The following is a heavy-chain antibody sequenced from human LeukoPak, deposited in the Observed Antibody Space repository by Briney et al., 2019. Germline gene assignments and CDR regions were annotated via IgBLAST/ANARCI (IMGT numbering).Heavy chain of an antibody. V-gene: IGHV4-39*01. CDR2: VYHSGST. D-gene: IGHD4-23*01. CDR3: ARRMPYAGVYFDY. Sequence: PSETLSLTWIVAGASISSESYYWGWIRQPPGKGLEWIGAVYHSGSTSYNPSLKSRVTIFGDTSKNQFSLQLSSVTAADTAVYYCARRMPYAGVYFDYWGQGILVTVSS. J-gene: IGHJ4*02. CDR1: GASISSESYY.